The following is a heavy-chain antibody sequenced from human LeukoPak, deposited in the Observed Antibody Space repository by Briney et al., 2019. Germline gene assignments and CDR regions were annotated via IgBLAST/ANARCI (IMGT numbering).Heavy chain of an antibody. CDR2: IKQDGSEK. CDR3: AREPGIAAMPDY. CDR1: GFTFDDYG. V-gene: IGHV3-7*01. D-gene: IGHD6-25*01. Sequence: GGSLRLSCAASGFTFDDYGMSWVRQAPGKGLEWVANIKQDGSEKYYVDSVKGRFTISRDNAKNSLYLQMNSLRAEDTAVYYCAREPGIAAMPDYWGQGTLVTVSS. J-gene: IGHJ4*02.